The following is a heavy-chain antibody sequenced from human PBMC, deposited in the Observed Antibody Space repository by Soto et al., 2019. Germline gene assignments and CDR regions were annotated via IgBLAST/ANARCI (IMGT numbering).Heavy chain of an antibody. CDR1: GYTFTSYD. J-gene: IGHJ4*02. Sequence: ASVKVSCKASGYTFTSYDIYWVRQATGQGLEWMGWMNPNTGNSGYAQKFQGRVTMASDTSISTAHMELSSLRSEDTAVYYCARRAETNGWNGFGADKYYFDFWGQGTLVTVSS. V-gene: IGHV1-8*01. D-gene: IGHD1-1*01. CDR2: MNPNTGNS. CDR3: ARRAETNGWNGFGADKYYFDF.